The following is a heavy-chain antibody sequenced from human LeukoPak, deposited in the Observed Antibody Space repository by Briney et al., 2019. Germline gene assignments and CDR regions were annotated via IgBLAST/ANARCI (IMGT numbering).Heavy chain of an antibody. CDR2: INHSGST. CDR1: GGSFSGYY. J-gene: IGHJ4*02. V-gene: IGHV4-34*01. D-gene: IGHD6-13*01. Sequence: SETLSLTCAVYGGSFSGYYWSWIRQPPGKGLEWIGEINHSGSTNYNPSLKSRVTISVDTSKNQFSLKVTSVAAADTAVYYCARDLGIGEDSWGQGILVTVSS. CDR3: ARDLGIGEDS.